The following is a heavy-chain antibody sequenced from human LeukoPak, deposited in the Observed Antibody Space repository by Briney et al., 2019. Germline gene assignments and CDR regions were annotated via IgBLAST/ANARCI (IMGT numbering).Heavy chain of an antibody. J-gene: IGHJ3*02. CDR1: EFTFSSYA. V-gene: IGHV3-74*01. D-gene: IGHD5-24*01. CDR3: ASRRDGYNAFDI. Sequence: GGSLRLSCAASEFTFSSYAMHWVRQVPGKGLVWVSRIKSDGIGTNYADSVKGRFTISRDNAENTLYLQMNSLRAEDTAVYYCASRRDGYNAFDIWGQGTMVTVSS. CDR2: IKSDGIGT.